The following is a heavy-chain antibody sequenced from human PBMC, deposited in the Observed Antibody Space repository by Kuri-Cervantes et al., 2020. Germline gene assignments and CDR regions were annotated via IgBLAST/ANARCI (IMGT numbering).Heavy chain of an antibody. CDR2: ISHSGST. Sequence: ESLKISCIVSGDSVSSNTWWSWVRQPPGKGLEWIGEISHSGSTNYNPSLKSRVTISVDTSKNQFSLKLSSVTAADTAVYYCARGVEMATITFDYWGQGTLVTVSS. V-gene: IGHV4/OR15-8*01. CDR1: GDSVSSNTW. D-gene: IGHD5-24*01. J-gene: IGHJ4*02. CDR3: ARGVEMATITFDY.